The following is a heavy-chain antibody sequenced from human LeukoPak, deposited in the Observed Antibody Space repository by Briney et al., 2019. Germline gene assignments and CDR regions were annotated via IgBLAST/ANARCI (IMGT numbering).Heavy chain of an antibody. V-gene: IGHV3-21*01. D-gene: IGHD6-13*01. J-gene: IGHJ4*02. CDR1: GFSFTTYT. CDR3: AREGNSWYDY. Sequence: GGSLRLSCAASGFSFTTYTMHWLRQAPGKGLEWVSSISSRSSHIDYTDSVKGRFIISRDNAKNSLYLQMNSLRAEDTAVYCCAREGNSWYDYWGQGTLVTVSS. CDR2: ISSRSSHI.